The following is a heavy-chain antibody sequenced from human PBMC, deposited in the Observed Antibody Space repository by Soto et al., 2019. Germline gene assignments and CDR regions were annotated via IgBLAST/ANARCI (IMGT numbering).Heavy chain of an antibody. V-gene: IGHV4-31*02. CDR1: GGSISTGGRY. J-gene: IGHJ3*02. CDR2: IYYSSRT. CDR3: AHALVFTEGEGFEI. Sequence: QVQLREWGPGLVKPSQTLSLKCSVSGGSISTGGRYWSWIRQHPRKGLEWIGAIYYSSRTYDNPSLTSRVTISVATSKNQFSLKLTSVTAADTAVYYCAHALVFTEGEGFEIWGQGRLVTVSS. D-gene: IGHD6-6*01.